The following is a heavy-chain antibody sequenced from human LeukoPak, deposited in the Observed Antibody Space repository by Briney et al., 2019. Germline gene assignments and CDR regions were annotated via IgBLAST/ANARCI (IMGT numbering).Heavy chain of an antibody. V-gene: IGHV4-39*07. Sequence: SETLSLTCTVSGGSITSTTNYWGWFRQPPGKGLEWIASMYYSGNTYYNPSLKSRVTISIDTSKNQFSLKLSSVTAADTAVYYCARGRPKGGYCSSTSCRRSLSYYGMDVWGQGTTVTVSS. CDR3: ARGRPKGGYCSSTSCRRSLSYYGMDV. J-gene: IGHJ6*02. CDR2: MYYSGNT. D-gene: IGHD2-2*01. CDR1: GGSITSTTNY.